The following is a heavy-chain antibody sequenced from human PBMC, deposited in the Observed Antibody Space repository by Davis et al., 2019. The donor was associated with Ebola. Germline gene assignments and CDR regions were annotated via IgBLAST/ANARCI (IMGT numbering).Heavy chain of an antibody. CDR2: IYYGGTT. V-gene: IGHV4-59*08. D-gene: IGHD4-11*01. Sequence: SETLSLTCTVSGGPISTYHWNWIRQTPGKGLEWIGYIYYGGTTHYNPSLTSRVIISVGPSRNQVSLNLSSVTAADTAVYYCARGRTVPNFYYGMDVWGQGTTVTVSS. J-gene: IGHJ6*02. CDR1: GGPISTYH. CDR3: ARGRTVPNFYYGMDV.